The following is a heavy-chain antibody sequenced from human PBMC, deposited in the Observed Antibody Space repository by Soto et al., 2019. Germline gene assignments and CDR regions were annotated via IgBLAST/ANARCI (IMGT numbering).Heavy chain of an antibody. CDR1: GYTFAAYY. CDR3: ARDPDYGDYWGYFFDS. CDR2: SNPTSGGT. D-gene: IGHD4-17*01. Sequence: QVQLVQSGAEVKKPGASVKVSCKTSGYTFAAYYIHWIRQAPGQGLEWMGWSNPTSGGTVYAQNWQDRLTMTRDTSISTAYMELRRLNSDDTAVYYCARDPDYGDYWGYFFDSWGQGTPVTVSS. J-gene: IGHJ4*02. V-gene: IGHV1-2*02.